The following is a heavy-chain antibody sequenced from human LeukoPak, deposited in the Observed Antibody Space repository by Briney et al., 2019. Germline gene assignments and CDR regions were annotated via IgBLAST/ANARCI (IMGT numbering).Heavy chain of an antibody. CDR2: INTNTGNP. J-gene: IGHJ4*02. V-gene: IGHV7-4-1*02. CDR3: ARGEGYDILTGYYNPHSSVPFDY. CDR1: GYTFTSYA. D-gene: IGHD3-9*01. Sequence: GASVKVSCKASGYTFTSYAMNWVRQAPGQGLEWMGWINTNTGNPTYAQGFTGRFVFSLDTSVSTAYLQISSLKAEDTAVYYCARGEGYDILTGYYNPHSSVPFDYWGQGTLVTVSS.